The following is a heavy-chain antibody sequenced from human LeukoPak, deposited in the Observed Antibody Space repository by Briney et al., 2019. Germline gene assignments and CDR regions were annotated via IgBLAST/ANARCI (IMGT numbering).Heavy chain of an antibody. CDR1: GGSISGYY. J-gene: IGHJ4*02. Sequence: PSETLSLTCTVSGGSISGYYWSWIRQPPGKGLEWIGYIHYTGSTNYNPSLKSRVTISVDTSKNQFSLKLSSVTAADTAVYYCASGGLYFDYWGQGTLVTVSS. V-gene: IGHV4-59*01. CDR3: ASGGLYFDY. CDR2: IHYTGST. D-gene: IGHD3-16*01.